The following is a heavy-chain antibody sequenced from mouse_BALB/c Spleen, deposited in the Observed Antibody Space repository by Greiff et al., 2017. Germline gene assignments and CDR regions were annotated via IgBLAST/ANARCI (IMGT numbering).Heavy chain of an antibody. Sequence: EVNVVESGGDLVKPGGSLKLSCAASGFTFSSYGMSWVRQTPDKRLEWVATISSGGSYTYYPDSVKGRFTISGDNAKNTLYLQMSSLKSEDTAMYSCARGHYGSSFYAMDYWGQGTSVTVSS. CDR3: ARGHYGSSFYAMDY. CDR1: GFTFSSYG. D-gene: IGHD1-1*01. CDR2: ISSGGSYT. V-gene: IGHV5-6*02. J-gene: IGHJ4*01.